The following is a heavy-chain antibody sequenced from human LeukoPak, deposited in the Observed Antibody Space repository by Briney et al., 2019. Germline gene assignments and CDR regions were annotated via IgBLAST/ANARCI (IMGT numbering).Heavy chain of an antibody. CDR3: ASTGYSTHYYYMDV. V-gene: IGHV3-11*04. D-gene: IGHD6-13*01. Sequence: GGSLRLSCAASGFTFSDYYMSWIRQAPGKGLEWVSYISSSGSTIYYADSVKGRFTISRDNAKNSLYLQMNSLRAEDTAVYYCASTGYSTHYYYMDVWGKGTTVTVSS. CDR1: GFTFSDYY. J-gene: IGHJ6*03. CDR2: ISSSGSTI.